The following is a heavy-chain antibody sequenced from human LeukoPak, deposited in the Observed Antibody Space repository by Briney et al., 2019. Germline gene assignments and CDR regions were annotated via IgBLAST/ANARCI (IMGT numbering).Heavy chain of an antibody. V-gene: IGHV3-21*01. CDR2: INGTAINT. CDR3: ARDPGVLWFGELSS. D-gene: IGHD3-10*01. J-gene: IGHJ4*02. CDR1: GFTIMNSA. Sequence: NPGGSLRLSCAASGFTIMNSAMNWVRQAPGKGLEWVSAINGTAINTDYADSVKGRFTISRDNAKNSLYLQMNSLRAEDTAVYYCARDPGVLWFGELSSWGQGTLVTVSS.